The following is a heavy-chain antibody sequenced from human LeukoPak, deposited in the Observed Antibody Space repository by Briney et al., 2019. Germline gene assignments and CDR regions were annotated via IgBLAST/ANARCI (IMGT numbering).Heavy chain of an antibody. V-gene: IGHV3-23*01. CDR1: GFTFSSYA. CDR3: AKDTRYCSSTSCYTFDY. Sequence: QSGGSLRLSCAASGFTFSSYAMSWVRQPPGKGLEWVSAISGSGDSTYYADSVKGRFTISRDNSKNTLYLQMNSLRAEDTAVHYCAKDTRYCSSTSCYTFDYWGQGTLVTVSS. D-gene: IGHD2-2*02. CDR2: ISGSGDST. J-gene: IGHJ4*02.